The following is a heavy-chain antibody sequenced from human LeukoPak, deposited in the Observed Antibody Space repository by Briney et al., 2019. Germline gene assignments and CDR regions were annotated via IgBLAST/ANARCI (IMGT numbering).Heavy chain of an antibody. CDR2: IYSSGST. D-gene: IGHD2-21*02. CDR1: GGSISSYY. V-gene: IGHV4-59*01. J-gene: IGHJ4*02. CDR3: TRTQDVTAIDY. Sequence: KPSETLSLTCTVSGGSISSYYWSWIRQPPGKGLEWIGYIYSSGSTNYNPSLKSRVTMSVDTSKNQFSLKLSSMTAADTAVYYCTRTQDVTAIDYWGQGILVTVSS.